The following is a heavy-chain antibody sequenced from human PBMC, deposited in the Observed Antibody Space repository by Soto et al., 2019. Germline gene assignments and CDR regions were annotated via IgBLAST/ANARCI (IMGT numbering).Heavy chain of an antibody. J-gene: IGHJ6*02. CDR1: GYNFKSFD. D-gene: IGHD1-7*01. CDR2: VNPSTGEA. Sequence: QVQLVQSGAEVKKPGASVKVSCTPSGYNFKSFDINWVRQASGQGLEWMGWVNPSTGEANYGEKFQGRLTMTRYTSTNTVAMELRRLTSEDTAVYYCVRENWNSNFDYFGMDVWGHGTTVIVS. CDR3: VRENWNSNFDYFGMDV. V-gene: IGHV1-8*02.